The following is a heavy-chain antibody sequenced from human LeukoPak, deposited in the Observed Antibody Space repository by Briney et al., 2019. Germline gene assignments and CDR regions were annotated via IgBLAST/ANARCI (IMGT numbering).Heavy chain of an antibody. V-gene: IGHV3-23*01. J-gene: IGHJ4*02. CDR3: AKGRAWIQLWLFDY. Sequence: PGGSLRLSCAASGFTFSSYAMSWVRQAPGKGLEWVSAISGSGGSTYYADSVKGRFTISRDNSKNTVYLQMNSLRAEDTAVYYCAKGRAWIQLWLFDYWGQGTLVTVSS. CDR2: ISGSGGST. D-gene: IGHD5-18*01. CDR1: GFTFSSYA.